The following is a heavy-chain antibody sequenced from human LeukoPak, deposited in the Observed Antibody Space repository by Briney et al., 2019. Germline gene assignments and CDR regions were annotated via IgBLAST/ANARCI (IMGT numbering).Heavy chain of an antibody. V-gene: IGHV3-23*01. J-gene: IGHJ6*04. Sequence: GGSLRLSCAASGFTFSNYGMNWVRQAPGKGLEWVSGISCNSGNTYYADSVKGRFTISRDNSKNTLYLQMNSLRAEDTAVYYCAELGITMIGGVWGKGTTVTISS. D-gene: IGHD3-10*02. CDR3: AELGITMIGGV. CDR1: GFTFSNYG. CDR2: ISCNSGNT.